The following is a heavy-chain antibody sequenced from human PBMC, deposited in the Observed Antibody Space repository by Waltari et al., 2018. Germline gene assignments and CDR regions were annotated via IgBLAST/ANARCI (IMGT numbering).Heavy chain of an antibody. CDR2: INDSGRT. V-gene: IGHV4-34*02. CDR1: GGSLSGYR. J-gene: IGHJ6*03. Sequence: QVQLQQWGAGLLKPSETLSLTCDVSGGSLSGYRWTWIRQPPGKGLEWIGEINDSGRTTYNPSLESRVTVSIDTANNQFSLRVRSVTAADTAVYYCARVFGYYYYYMDVWGKGTTVTISS. CDR3: ARVFGYYYYYMDV. D-gene: IGHD3-3*01.